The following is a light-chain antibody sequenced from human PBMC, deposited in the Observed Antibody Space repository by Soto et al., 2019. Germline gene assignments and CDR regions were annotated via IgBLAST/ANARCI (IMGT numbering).Light chain of an antibody. V-gene: IGKV2-30*01. J-gene: IGKJ1*01. CDR2: KVS. CDR1: QVLVYSDGETY. CDR3: MQGSFWTWT. Sequence: DAVPTQSPLSLPVTLGQPPSISCRSSQVLVYSDGETYLNWFHQRQGQSPRXLIYKVSNRDSGVPDRFGGSGSGTDGTMEISRVEVEDGWVYDCMQGSFWTWTLGQGTKVDIK.